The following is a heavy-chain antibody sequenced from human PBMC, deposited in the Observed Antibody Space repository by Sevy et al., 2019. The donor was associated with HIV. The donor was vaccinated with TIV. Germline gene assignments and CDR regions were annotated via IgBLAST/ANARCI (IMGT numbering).Heavy chain of an antibody. D-gene: IGHD3-10*01. CDR2: ISFGGADT. J-gene: IGHJ4*02. V-gene: IGHV3-23*01. Sequence: GGSLRLSCAASGFTFATYAMTWVRQAPGKGLEWVSVISFGGADTYYADSVKGRFTNSRDNSKKTLYLQMNSLRAEDTAVFYCAKDRVSGSYYTGDFDSWGQGTLVTVSS. CDR3: AKDRVSGSYYTGDFDS. CDR1: GFTFATYA.